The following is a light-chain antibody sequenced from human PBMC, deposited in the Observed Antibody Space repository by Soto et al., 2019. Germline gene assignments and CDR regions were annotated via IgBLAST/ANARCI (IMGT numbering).Light chain of an antibody. J-gene: IGKJ4*01. CDR3: QQYNKWPLT. CDR2: GAS. V-gene: IGKV3-15*01. Sequence: EIVMTQSPATLSVSPGERATLSCRASQSVSINLAWYQQRPGQAPRLLIYGASTRATGIPASFSGSGSGTEFTLTISSPQSEDLAVYYCQQYNKWPLTFGGGTKVEIK. CDR1: QSVSIN.